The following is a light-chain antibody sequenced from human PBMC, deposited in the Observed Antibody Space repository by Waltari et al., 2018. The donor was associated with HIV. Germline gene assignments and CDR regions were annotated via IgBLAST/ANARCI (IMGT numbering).Light chain of an antibody. CDR1: SSNIGAGYD. Sequence: QSVLTQPPSVSGAPGQRVTISCPGNSSNIGAGYDAHWNQQLPGIAPKLLNYGDRNRPSGVPDRVSGSKSGTSASLAITGLQAEDEADYYCQSYDSSLSGFWVFGGGTKLTVL. CDR3: QSYDSSLSGFWV. V-gene: IGLV1-40*01. J-gene: IGLJ3*02. CDR2: GDR.